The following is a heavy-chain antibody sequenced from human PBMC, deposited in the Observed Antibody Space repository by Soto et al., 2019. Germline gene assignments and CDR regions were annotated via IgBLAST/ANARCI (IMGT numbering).Heavy chain of an antibody. J-gene: IGHJ6*02. CDR1: GYTFTGYY. CDR2: INPNSGGT. V-gene: IGHV1-2*02. D-gene: IGHD6-19*01. CDR3: PRDGGYSSGWSLGYYYYGMDV. Sequence: ASVKVSCKASGYTFTGYYMHWVRPAPGQGLEWMGWINPNSGGTNYAQKFQGRVTMTRDTSISTAYMELSRLRSDDTAVYYCPRDGGYSSGWSLGYYYYGMDVWGPGTTVTVSS.